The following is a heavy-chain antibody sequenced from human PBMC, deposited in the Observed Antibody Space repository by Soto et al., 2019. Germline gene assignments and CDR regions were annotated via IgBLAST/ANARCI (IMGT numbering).Heavy chain of an antibody. Sequence: PGGSLRLSCAASGFTFSSYGMHWVRQAPGKGLEWVAVISYDGSNKYYADSVKGRFTISRDNSKNALYLQMNSLRAEDTAVYYCAKDTHYGSGSQWGYGMDVWGQGTTVTVSS. D-gene: IGHD3-10*01. CDR2: ISYDGSNK. CDR1: GFTFSSYG. J-gene: IGHJ6*02. CDR3: AKDTHYGSGSQWGYGMDV. V-gene: IGHV3-30*18.